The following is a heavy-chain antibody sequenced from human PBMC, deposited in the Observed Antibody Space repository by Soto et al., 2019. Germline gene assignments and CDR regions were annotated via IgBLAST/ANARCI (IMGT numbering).Heavy chain of an antibody. J-gene: IGHJ3*02. CDR3: ARDSNYDFWSGYYYPAFDI. Sequence: GGSLRLSCAASGFTFSSYAMHWVRQAPGKGLEWVAVISYDGSNKYYADSVKGRFTISRDNSKNTLYLQMNSLRAEDTAVYYCARDSNYDFWSGYYYPAFDIWGQGTMVTV. CDR1: GFTFSSYA. CDR2: ISYDGSNK. D-gene: IGHD3-3*01. V-gene: IGHV3-30-3*01.